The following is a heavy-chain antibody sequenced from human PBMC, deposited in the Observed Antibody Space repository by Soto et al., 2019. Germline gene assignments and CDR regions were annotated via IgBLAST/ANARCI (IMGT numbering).Heavy chain of an antibody. CDR2: IIPIFGTA. Sequence: QVQLVQSGAEVKKPGSSVKVSCKASGGTFSSYAISWVRQSPGQGREWMGVIIPIFGTANYAQKFQGRVTITADESTSTADMELSSLRSEDTAVYYCARVLVVLGYYYYGMDVWGQGTTVTVSS. V-gene: IGHV1-69*01. CDR1: GGTFSSYA. J-gene: IGHJ6*02. D-gene: IGHD2-15*01. CDR3: ARVLVVLGYYYYGMDV.